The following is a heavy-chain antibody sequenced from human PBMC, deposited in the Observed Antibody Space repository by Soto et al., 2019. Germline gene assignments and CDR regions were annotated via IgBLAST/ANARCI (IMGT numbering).Heavy chain of an antibody. CDR2: IYSGGYT. CDR3: AREAIIVIAAPEYYFDY. J-gene: IGHJ4*02. D-gene: IGHD3-22*01. CDR1: GDDLSNND. V-gene: IGHV3-66*01. Sequence: PGGTLRLGCAASGDDLSNNDITWVRQAPRKEKERVSVIYSGGYTNYADSVKGRFIVSRDSPKNTLYLQMDSLRAEDTAVYYCAREAIIVIAAPEYYFDYWGQGT.